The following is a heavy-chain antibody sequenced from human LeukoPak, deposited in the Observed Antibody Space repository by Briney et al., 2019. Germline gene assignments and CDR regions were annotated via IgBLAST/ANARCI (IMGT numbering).Heavy chain of an antibody. Sequence: GSLLLSCAASGFTFSSYWMTWIRQAPGKGLEWVANIKQDGSEKYYVDSVKGRFTISRDNAKNSLYLQMNSLRAEDTAVYYCARDTGGGYSCYDCWGQGTLVTVSS. D-gene: IGHD5-18*01. CDR3: ARDTGGGYSCYDC. CDR2: IKQDGSEK. V-gene: IGHV3-7*01. J-gene: IGHJ4*02. CDR1: GFTFSSYW.